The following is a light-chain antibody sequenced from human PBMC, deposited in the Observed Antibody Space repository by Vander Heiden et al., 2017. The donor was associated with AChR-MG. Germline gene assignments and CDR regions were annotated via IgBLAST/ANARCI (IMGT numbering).Light chain of an antibody. CDR2: DAS. V-gene: IGKV1-33*01. Sequence: DIQMTQSPSSLSASIGDRVTITCQASQDISDYLNWYQQKPGRAPKLLIYDASNLETGVPSRFSGSGSGTYFTLTISSLQPEDIGTYYCQQYDNLPSFGPGTKVHIK. CDR1: QDISDY. CDR3: QQYDNLPS. J-gene: IGKJ3*01.